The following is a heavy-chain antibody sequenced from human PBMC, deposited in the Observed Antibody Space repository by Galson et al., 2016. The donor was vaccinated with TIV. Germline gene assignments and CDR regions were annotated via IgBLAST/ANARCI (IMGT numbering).Heavy chain of an antibody. CDR1: GYTFSNSG. D-gene: IGHD1-1*01. CDR2: ISANNGNT. CDR3: ARKQQERPHDY. Sequence: SVKVSCKASGYTFSNSGLSWMRQAPGRGLEWMGWISANNGNTHYAQNLQGRVTMTTDIATSTAYMELRSLTSDDTAVDYCARKQQERPHDYWGQGTLVTVAS. V-gene: IGHV1-18*01. J-gene: IGHJ4*02.